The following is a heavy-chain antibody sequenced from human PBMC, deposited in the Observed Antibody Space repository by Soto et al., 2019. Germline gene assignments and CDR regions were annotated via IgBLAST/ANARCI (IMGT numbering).Heavy chain of an antibody. V-gene: IGHV1-69*13. CDR2: IIPIFGTA. CDR1: GGTFSSYA. D-gene: IGHD2-15*01. CDR3: ARPRYCSGGSCYLGSNWFDP. Sequence: SVKVSCKAPGGTFSSYAISWVRQAPGQGLEWMGGIIPIFGTANYAQKFQGRVTITADESTSTAYMELSSLRSEDTAVYYCARPRYCSGGSCYLGSNWFDPWGQGTLVTVSS. J-gene: IGHJ5*02.